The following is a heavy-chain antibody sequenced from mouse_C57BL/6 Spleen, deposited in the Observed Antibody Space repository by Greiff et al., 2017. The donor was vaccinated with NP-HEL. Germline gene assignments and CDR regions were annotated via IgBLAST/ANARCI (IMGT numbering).Heavy chain of an antibody. CDR1: GYSITSGYF. CDR2: ISYDGSN. D-gene: IGHD2-4*01. J-gene: IGHJ2*01. CDR3: AIYDYDVDY. V-gene: IGHV3-6*01. Sequence: DVQLQESGPGLVKPSQSLSLTCSVTGYSITSGYFWDWIRQFPGNKLEWMGDISYDGSNNYNPSLKNRISITRDTSKNKFFLKLNSVTTEDTATYYCAIYDYDVDYWGQGTTLTVSS.